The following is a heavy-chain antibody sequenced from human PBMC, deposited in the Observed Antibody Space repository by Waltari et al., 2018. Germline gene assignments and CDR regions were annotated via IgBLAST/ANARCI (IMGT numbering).Heavy chain of an antibody. Sequence: EVQLVESGGGLIQPGGSLRLSCAASGFALRYNYMSWVRQSPGKGLEGVAVIYAGGNTYPPDPGHGRITISRDNSKSTLYLEMNSLRAEDTAVYYCARAGLGSPVEWLRLFDQWGQGTLVTVSS. V-gene: IGHV3-53*01. J-gene: IGHJ4*02. D-gene: IGHD5-12*01. CDR3: ARAGLGSPVEWLRLFDQ. CDR1: GFALRYNY. CDR2: IYAGGNT.